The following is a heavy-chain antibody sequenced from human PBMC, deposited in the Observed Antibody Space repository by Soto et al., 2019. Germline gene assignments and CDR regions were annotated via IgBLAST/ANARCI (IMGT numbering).Heavy chain of an antibody. CDR3: ARRSRYYYDSSGYRYDAFDI. Sequence: SETLSLTCTVSGGSISSSSYYWGWIRQPPGKGLEWIGSIYYSGSTYYNPSLKSRVTISVDTSKNQFSLKLSSVTAADTAVYYCARRSRYYYDSSGYRYDAFDIWGQGTMVTVSS. CDR1: GGSISSSSYY. D-gene: IGHD3-22*01. J-gene: IGHJ3*02. CDR2: IYYSGST. V-gene: IGHV4-39*01.